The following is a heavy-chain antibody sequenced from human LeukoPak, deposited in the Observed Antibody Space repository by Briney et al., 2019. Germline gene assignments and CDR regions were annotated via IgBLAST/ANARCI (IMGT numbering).Heavy chain of an antibody. CDR1: GFTFSSYA. V-gene: IGHV3-23*01. Sequence: GGSLRLSCAASGFTFSSYAMSWVRQAPVEGLEWVSAISGSGGSTYYADSVKGRFTISRDNSKNTLYLQMNSLRAEDTAVYYCAKEGSGTDYYFDYWGQGTLVTVSS. CDR2: ISGSGGST. CDR3: AKEGSGTDYYFDY. D-gene: IGHD6-13*01. J-gene: IGHJ4*02.